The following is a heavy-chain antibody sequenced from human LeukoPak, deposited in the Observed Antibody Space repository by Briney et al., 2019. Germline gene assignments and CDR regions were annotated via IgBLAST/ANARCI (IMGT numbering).Heavy chain of an antibody. CDR3: ARDVRNCSSTSCSYYFDY. CDR1: GGSISSGSYY. D-gene: IGHD2-2*01. Sequence: SETLSLTCTVSGGSISSGSYYWNWIRQPAGKGLEWIGRIYTSGSTNYNPSLKSRVTISVDTSKNQFSLKRSSVTAADTAVYYCARDVRNCSSTSCSYYFDYWGQGTLVTVSS. V-gene: IGHV4-61*02. J-gene: IGHJ4*02. CDR2: IYTSGST.